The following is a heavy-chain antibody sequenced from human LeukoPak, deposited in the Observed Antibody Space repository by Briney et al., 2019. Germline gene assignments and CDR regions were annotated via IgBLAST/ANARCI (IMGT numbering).Heavy chain of an antibody. CDR2: ISGSGGST. V-gene: IGHV3-23*01. J-gene: IGHJ4*02. D-gene: IGHD3-10*01. CDR1: GFTFSSYA. Sequence: GGSLRLSCAASGFTFSSYAMSWVRQAPGKGLEWVSAISGSGGSTYYADSVKGRFTISRDNSKNTLYLQMKSLRAEDTAVYYCAKKEGALLWFGELLEGPIDYWGQGTLVTVSS. CDR3: AKKEGALLWFGELLEGPIDY.